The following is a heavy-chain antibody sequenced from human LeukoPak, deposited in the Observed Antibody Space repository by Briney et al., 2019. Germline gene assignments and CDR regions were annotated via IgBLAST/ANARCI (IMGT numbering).Heavy chain of an antibody. D-gene: IGHD2-15*01. V-gene: IGHV3-30*02. J-gene: IGHJ4*02. CDR3: VKRVVAATQPGDYFDS. CDR1: GFTFSTNG. CDR2: IRYDGSNE. Sequence: GGPLRLSCAASGFTFSTNGMHWVRQAPGKGLELVAFIRYDGSNEYYADSVKGRFTISRDNSKNTLYLQMNSLTAEDTAVYYCVKRVVAATQPGDYFDSWGQGTLVTVSS.